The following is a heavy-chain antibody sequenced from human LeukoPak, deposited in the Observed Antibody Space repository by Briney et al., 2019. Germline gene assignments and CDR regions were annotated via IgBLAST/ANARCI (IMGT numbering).Heavy chain of an antibody. CDR2: IYSGGST. Sequence: GGSLRLSCAASGFTVSSNYMSWVRQAPGKGLEWVSVIYSGGSTYYADSVKGRFTISRDNAKNSLYLQMNSLRAEDTAVYYCAKDYGGYCSSTSCYFWDYWGQGTLVTVSS. J-gene: IGHJ4*02. V-gene: IGHV3-53*05. CDR3: AKDYGGYCSSTSCYFWDY. CDR1: GFTVSSNY. D-gene: IGHD2-2*01.